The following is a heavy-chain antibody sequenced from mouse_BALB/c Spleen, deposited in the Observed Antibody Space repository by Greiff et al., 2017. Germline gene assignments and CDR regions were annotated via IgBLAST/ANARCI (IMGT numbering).Heavy chain of an antibody. CDR3: ARPYDYDGSYAMDY. V-gene: IGHV5-6*01. CDR2: ISSGGSYT. D-gene: IGHD2-4*01. J-gene: IGHJ4*01. Sequence: VQLKESGGDLVKPGGSLKLSCAASGFTFSSYGMSWVRQTPDKRLEWVATISSGGSYTYYPDSVKGRFTISRDNAKNTLYLQMSSLKSEDTAMYYCARPYDYDGSYAMDYWGQGTSVTVSS. CDR1: GFTFSSYG.